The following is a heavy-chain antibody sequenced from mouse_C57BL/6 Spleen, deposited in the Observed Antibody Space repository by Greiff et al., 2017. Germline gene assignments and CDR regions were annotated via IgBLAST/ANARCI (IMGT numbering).Heavy chain of an antibody. CDR3: ARQGDSTGTSWFAC. CDR2: ISSGGSYT. D-gene: IGHD1-1*01. V-gene: IGHV5-6*01. J-gene: IGHJ3*01. Sequence: EVQLVESGGDLVKPGGSLKLSCAASGFTFSSYGMSWVRQTPDKRLEWVATISSGGSYTYYPDSVKGRFTISRDNAKNTLYLQMSSLKSEDTAMYYCARQGDSTGTSWFACWGQGTLVTVAA. CDR1: GFTFSSYG.